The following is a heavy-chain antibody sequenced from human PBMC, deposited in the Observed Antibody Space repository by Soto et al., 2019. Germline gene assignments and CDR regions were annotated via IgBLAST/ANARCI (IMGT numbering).Heavy chain of an antibody. J-gene: IGHJ6*02. CDR1: GYSFTGDW. CDR3: ASGDNYYYYGMDV. Sequence: GESLKISCTGSGYSFTGDWIGWVRQMPGKGLEWMGIIYPGDSDTRYSPSFQGQVTISADKSISTAYLQWSSLKASDTAMYYCASGDNYYYYGMDVWGQGTTVTVSS. CDR2: IYPGDSDT. D-gene: IGHD3-3*01. V-gene: IGHV5-51*01.